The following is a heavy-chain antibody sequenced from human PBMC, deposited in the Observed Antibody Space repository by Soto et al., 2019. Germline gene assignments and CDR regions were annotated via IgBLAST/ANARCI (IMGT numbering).Heavy chain of an antibody. CDR3: ARDFDY. Sequence: QVRLQQWGAGLLKPSETLSLTCAVYGGSFTSYYWSWIRQPPGKGLEWIGDISHGGITNYNPSLKSRVPLSLDTSQNHFSLRLTSVTAAATAVYYCARDFDYWGQGTLVTVSS. V-gene: IGHV4-34*01. J-gene: IGHJ4*02. CDR1: GGSFTSYY. CDR2: ISHGGIT.